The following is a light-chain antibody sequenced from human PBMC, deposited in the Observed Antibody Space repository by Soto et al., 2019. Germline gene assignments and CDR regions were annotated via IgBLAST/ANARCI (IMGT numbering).Light chain of an antibody. Sequence: EIMLTQSPATLSLSPGQRATLSCRTSQSVSGHLVWYQQKPGQPPRLLIYDAIFRAAGIPARFTGSGSGTDFTLTISSLEPEDFAVYYCQQYNSYPWTFGQGTKVEIK. J-gene: IGKJ1*01. CDR1: QSVSGH. CDR3: QQYNSYPWT. CDR2: DAI. V-gene: IGKV3-11*01.